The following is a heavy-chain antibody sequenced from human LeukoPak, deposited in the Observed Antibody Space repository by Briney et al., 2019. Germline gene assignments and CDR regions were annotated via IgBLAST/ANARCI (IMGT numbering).Heavy chain of an antibody. D-gene: IGHD3-22*01. Sequence: GGSLRLSCAASGFTFSSYAMSWVRQAPGKGLEWVSAISGSGGSTYYADSVKGRFTISRDNSKNTLYLQMNSLRAEDTAVYYCATYRRGYHDSSESYFFDYWGQGTLVTVSS. J-gene: IGHJ4*02. CDR3: ATYRRGYHDSSESYFFDY. CDR2: ISGSGGST. V-gene: IGHV3-23*01. CDR1: GFTFSSYA.